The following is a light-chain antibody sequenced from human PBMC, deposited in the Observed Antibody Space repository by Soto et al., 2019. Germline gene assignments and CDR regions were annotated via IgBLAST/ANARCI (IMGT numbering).Light chain of an antibody. CDR1: QSVNSNY. J-gene: IGKJ5*01. CDR3: QQRSNWPPIT. CDR2: GVS. Sequence: EIVLTQSPGTLSLSPGERATLSCRASQSVNSNYLAWHQQKPGQAPRLLIYGVSSRATGIPDRFSGSGSGTDFTLTTSRLEPEDFAVYYCQQRSNWPPITFGQGTRLEIK. V-gene: IGKV3D-20*02.